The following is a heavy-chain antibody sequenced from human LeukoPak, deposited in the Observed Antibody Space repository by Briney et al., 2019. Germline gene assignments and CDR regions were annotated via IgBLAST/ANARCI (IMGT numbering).Heavy chain of an antibody. CDR2: IYHSGST. J-gene: IGHJ4*02. CDR1: GGSISSGGYY. V-gene: IGHV4-30-2*01. Sequence: PSQTLSLTCTVSGGSISSGGYYWSWIRQPPGKGLEWIGYIYHSGSTNYNPSLKSRVTISVDTSKNQFSLKLSSVTAADTAVYYCARRSYGTDYFDYWGQGTLVTVSS. CDR3: ARRSYGTDYFDY. D-gene: IGHD5-18*01.